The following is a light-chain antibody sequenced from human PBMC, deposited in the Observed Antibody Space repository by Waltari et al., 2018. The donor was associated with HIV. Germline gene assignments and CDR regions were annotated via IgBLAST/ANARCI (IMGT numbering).Light chain of an antibody. Sequence: DLNVPQSPPSLSASVGDSVTITCRTSQNIINYLSWYHQSPGKAPTLLIFSASTVQDGVSSRFSGSGSGTDFALSIAGLQREDFGTYYCQQTFSPPRTFGPGT. V-gene: IGKV1-39*01. CDR2: SAS. J-gene: IGKJ3*01. CDR1: QNIINY. CDR3: QQTFSPPRT.